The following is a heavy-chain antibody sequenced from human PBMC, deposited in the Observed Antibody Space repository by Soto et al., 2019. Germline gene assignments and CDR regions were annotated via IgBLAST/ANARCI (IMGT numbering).Heavy chain of an antibody. CDR1: GGSISSYY. Sequence: SETLSLTCTVSGGSISSYYWSWIQQPPGKGLEWIGYIYYSGSTNYNPSLKSRVTISVDTSKNQFSLKLSSVTAADTAVYYCAKVGAHYLFYPWGQGTLVTVSS. CDR2: IYYSGST. V-gene: IGHV4-59*08. D-gene: IGHD1-26*01. J-gene: IGHJ5*01. CDR3: AKVGAHYLFYP.